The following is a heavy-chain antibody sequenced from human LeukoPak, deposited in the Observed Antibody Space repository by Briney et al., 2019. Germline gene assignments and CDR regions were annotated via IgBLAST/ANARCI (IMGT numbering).Heavy chain of an antibody. V-gene: IGHV3-48*03. CDR1: GFTFSSYE. D-gene: IGHD5-18*01. CDR2: ITSGSTI. J-gene: IGHJ4*02. CDR3: ARGRYNYGSLSYSFDY. Sequence: GGSLRLSCAAPGFTFSSYEMSWVRQAPGKGLEWVSYITSGSTIYYADSVKGRFTISRNNAKNSLYLQMNSLRGEDTAVYYCARGRYNYGSLSYSFDYWGQGTLVTVSS.